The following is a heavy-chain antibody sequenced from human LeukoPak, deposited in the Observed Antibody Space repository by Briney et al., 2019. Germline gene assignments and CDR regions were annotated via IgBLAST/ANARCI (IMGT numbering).Heavy chain of an antibody. V-gene: IGHV3-30*02. Sequence: PGGSLRLSCASSGFTFSSYSMRWVRQAPGKVLNWVAFIRYDGNNKYYADCVKGRFTISRDNSKNMLYLEMNSLSTEDTAVYYCAKVRYCSGVNCYPDDNWGQGTLVTVSS. CDR3: AKVRYCSGVNCYPDDN. CDR1: GFTFSSYS. J-gene: IGHJ4*02. D-gene: IGHD2-15*01. CDR2: IRYDGNNK.